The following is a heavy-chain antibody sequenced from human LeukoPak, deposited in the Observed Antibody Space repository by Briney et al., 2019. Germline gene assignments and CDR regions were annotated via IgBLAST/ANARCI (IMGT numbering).Heavy chain of an antibody. D-gene: IGHD3-16*01. CDR3: ASERAGAYVL. CDR1: GFTLSTYD. J-gene: IGHJ4*02. Sequence: PGRSLRLSCAASGFTLSTYDIHWVRQAPGKGLEWVGLIKSQSDGGTTHYAAPLKGRFTISRDDSKTTLYLQMNSLRTEDTAVYYCASERAGAYVLWGQGTLVTVSS. CDR2: IKSQSDGGTT. V-gene: IGHV3-15*01.